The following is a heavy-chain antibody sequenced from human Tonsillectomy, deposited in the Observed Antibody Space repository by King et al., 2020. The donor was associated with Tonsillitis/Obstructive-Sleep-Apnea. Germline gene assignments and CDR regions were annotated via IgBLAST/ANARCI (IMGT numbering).Heavy chain of an antibody. CDR3: ARGDDYDNYLDY. CDR1: RGSISSGGYY. J-gene: IGHJ4*02. Sequence: QLQESGPGLVKPSYTLSLTCTVSRGSISSGGYYWSWIRQHPGKGLEWIGYIYYSGTTFYNPSLKSRVTISIDTSKDQFSLKLNSVTAADTAVYCCARGDDYDNYLDYWGQGTLVTVSS. V-gene: IGHV4-31*03. CDR2: IYYSGTT. D-gene: IGHD4-17*01.